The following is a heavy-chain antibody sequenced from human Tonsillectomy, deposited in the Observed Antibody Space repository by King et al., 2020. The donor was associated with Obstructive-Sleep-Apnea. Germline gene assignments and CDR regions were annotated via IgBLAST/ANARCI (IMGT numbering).Heavy chain of an antibody. CDR1: GFTFSSYS. CDR3: ARDSSYTATFDY. Sequence: VQLVESGGGLVKPGGSLRLSCAASGFTFSSYSMNWVRQAPGKGLGWVSSISSSSRYIYYADSVKGRFTISRDNAKNSLYLQMNSLRAEDTAVYYCARDSSYTATFDYWGQGTLVTVSS. V-gene: IGHV3-21*01. CDR2: ISSSSRYI. D-gene: IGHD5-18*01. J-gene: IGHJ4*02.